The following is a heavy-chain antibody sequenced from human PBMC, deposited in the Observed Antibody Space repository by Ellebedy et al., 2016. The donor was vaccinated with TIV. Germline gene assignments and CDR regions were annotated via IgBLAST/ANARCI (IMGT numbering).Heavy chain of an antibody. D-gene: IGHD3-9*01. V-gene: IGHV1-2*02. Sequence: AASVKVSCKASGYTITDYYMHWVRQAPGQGLEWMGWINPKSGGTSYAQKFQGRVTLTRDTSINTAYMELSRLRSDDTAVFYCAREGPLGRYFDSTAPSDFWGQGTLVIVSS. J-gene: IGHJ4*02. CDR2: INPKSGGT. CDR3: AREGPLGRYFDSTAPSDF. CDR1: GYTITDYY.